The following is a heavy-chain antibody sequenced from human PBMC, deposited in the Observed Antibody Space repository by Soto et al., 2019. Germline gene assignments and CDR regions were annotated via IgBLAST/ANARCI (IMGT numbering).Heavy chain of an antibody. Sequence: VQLVESGGGVVQPGRSLRLSCAASGFTFSSYGMHWVRQAPGKGLEWVAVIWYDGSNKYYADSVKGRFTISRDNSKNTPHLQMNSLRAEDTAVYYCARDQYDYVWGSYRYSGYFQHWGQGTLVTVSS. J-gene: IGHJ1*01. V-gene: IGHV3-33*01. CDR3: ARDQYDYVWGSYRYSGYFQH. D-gene: IGHD3-16*02. CDR2: IWYDGSNK. CDR1: GFTFSSYG.